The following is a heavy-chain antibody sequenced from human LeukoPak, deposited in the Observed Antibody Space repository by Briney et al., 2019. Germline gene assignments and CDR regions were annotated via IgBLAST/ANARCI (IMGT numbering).Heavy chain of an antibody. CDR1: GYTFTSYD. J-gene: IGHJ4*02. CDR2: MNPNSGNT. Sequence: ASVKVSCKASGYTFTSYDINWVRQATGQGLEWMGWMNPNSGNTGYAQKFQGRVTMTRDTSISTAYMELSSLRSEDTAVYYCARARYGDYVAGYWGQGTLVTVSS. D-gene: IGHD4-17*01. CDR3: ARARYGDYVAGY. V-gene: IGHV1-8*02.